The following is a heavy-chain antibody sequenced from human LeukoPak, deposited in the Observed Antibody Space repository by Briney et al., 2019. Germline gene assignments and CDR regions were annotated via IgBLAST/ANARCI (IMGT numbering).Heavy chain of an antibody. V-gene: IGHV4-59*01. CDR2: IHYSGST. CDR1: AGSISSYY. Sequence: PSETVSLTCTVSAGSISSYYWNWIRQAPGKGLEWIGYIHYSGSTNHNSSLKSRVTISVDTSKNQYSLKLSSVTAADTAVYYCARDGVAGGFDYWGQGTLVTVSS. CDR3: ARDGVAGGFDY. J-gene: IGHJ4*02. D-gene: IGHD6-19*01.